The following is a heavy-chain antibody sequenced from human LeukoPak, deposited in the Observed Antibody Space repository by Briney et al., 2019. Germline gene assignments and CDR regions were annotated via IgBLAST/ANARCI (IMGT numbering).Heavy chain of an antibody. V-gene: IGHV1-2*02. J-gene: IGHJ4*02. CDR3: ARDGWNYGYYFDY. CDR1: GYTFTGYY. Sequence: ASVEVSCKASGYTFTGYYMHWVRQAPGQGLEWMGWINPNSGGTNYAQKFQGRVTMTRDTSISTAYMELSRLRSDDTAVYYCARDGWNYGYYFDYWGQGTLVTVSS. CDR2: INPNSGGT. D-gene: IGHD1-7*01.